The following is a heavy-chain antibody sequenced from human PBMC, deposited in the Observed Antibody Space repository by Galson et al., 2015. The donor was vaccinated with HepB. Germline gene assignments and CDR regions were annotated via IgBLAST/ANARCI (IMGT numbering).Heavy chain of an antibody. V-gene: IGHV2-70*11. Sequence: PALVKPTQTLTLTCTFSGFSLSTSGMCVSWIRQPPGKALEWLARIDWDDDKYYSTSLKTRLTISKDTSKNQVVLTMTNMDPVNTATYYCARIDGSSGSPDYWGQGTLLTVSS. CDR3: ARIDGSSGSPDY. D-gene: IGHD6-13*01. J-gene: IGHJ4*02. CDR2: IDWDDDK. CDR1: GFSLSTSGMC.